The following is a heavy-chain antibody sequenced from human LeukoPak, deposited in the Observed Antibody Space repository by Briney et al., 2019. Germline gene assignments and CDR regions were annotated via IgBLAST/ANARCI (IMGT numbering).Heavy chain of an antibody. CDR1: GFTFRSYA. CDR2: ISGSGGST. Sequence: GGSLRLSCAASGFTFRSYAMNWVRQAPGKGLEWVSSISGSGGSTYYADSVKGRFTISRDNSKNTLYLQMNSLRADDTAVYYCARVDGNWVSRPFDLWGQGTMVTVSS. J-gene: IGHJ3*01. V-gene: IGHV3-23*01. CDR3: ARVDGNWVSRPFDL. D-gene: IGHD1-1*01.